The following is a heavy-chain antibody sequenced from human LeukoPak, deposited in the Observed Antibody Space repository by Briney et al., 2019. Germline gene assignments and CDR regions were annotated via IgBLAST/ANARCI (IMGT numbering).Heavy chain of an antibody. CDR3: ARSSVVTAMVHLEY. CDR1: GGTFTSYA. CDR2: IIPIFGAA. D-gene: IGHD2-21*02. J-gene: IGHJ4*02. V-gene: IGHV1-69*06. Sequence: GSSVKVSRKASGGTFTSYAISWVRQAPGQGLEWMGGIIPIFGAANYAQKFQGRVTITADKSTSTSYMELSSLRSEDTAVYYCARSSVVTAMVHLEYWGQGTLVTVSS.